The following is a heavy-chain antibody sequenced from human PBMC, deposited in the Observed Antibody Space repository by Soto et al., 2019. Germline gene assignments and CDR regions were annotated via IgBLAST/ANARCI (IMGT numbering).Heavy chain of an antibody. Sequence: SETLSLTCTVSVGSISSYYWSWIRQPPGKGLEWIGYIYYSGSTNYNPSLKSRVTISVDTSKNQFSLKLSSVTAADTAVYYCARGGNFWSGYPPTNWFDPWGQGTLVTVSS. CDR2: IYYSGST. J-gene: IGHJ5*02. D-gene: IGHD3-3*01. CDR1: VGSISSYY. V-gene: IGHV4-59*01. CDR3: ARGGNFWSGYPPTNWFDP.